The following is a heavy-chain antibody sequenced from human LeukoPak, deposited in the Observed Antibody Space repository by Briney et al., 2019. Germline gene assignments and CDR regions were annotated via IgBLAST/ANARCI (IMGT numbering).Heavy chain of an antibody. CDR3: ASCRGHDYVWGSYRSRYYFDY. CDR2: ISSSSSYI. D-gene: IGHD3-16*02. V-gene: IGHV3-21*01. Sequence: KPGGSLRLSCAASGFTFSSYSMNWVRQAPGKGLEWVSSISSSSSYIYYADSVKGRFTISRDNAKNSLYLQMNSLRAEDTAVYYCASCRGHDYVWGSYRSRYYFDYWGQGTLVTVSS. CDR1: GFTFSSYS. J-gene: IGHJ4*02.